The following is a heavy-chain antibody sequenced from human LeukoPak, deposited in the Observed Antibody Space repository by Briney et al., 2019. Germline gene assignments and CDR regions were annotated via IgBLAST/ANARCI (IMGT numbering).Heavy chain of an antibody. Sequence: PGGSLRLSCAASGFTFSTHVMSWVRQAPGKGLEWVSGIGDSGGNTHYADSVRGRFTISRDSSQNMVYLQMNSLRAEDTALYYCARSEKYNYGYNPITKFDFWGQGTLVSV. J-gene: IGHJ4*02. CDR3: ARSEKYNYGYNPITKFDF. CDR1: GFTFSTHV. CDR2: IGDSGGNT. D-gene: IGHD5-18*01. V-gene: IGHV3-23*01.